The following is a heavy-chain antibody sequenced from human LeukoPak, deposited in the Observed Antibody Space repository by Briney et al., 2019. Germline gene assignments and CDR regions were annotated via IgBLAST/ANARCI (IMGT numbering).Heavy chain of an antibody. D-gene: IGHD3-16*02. Sequence: ASETLSLTCTVSGGSISSGGYYWSWIRQHPGKGLEWIGYIYYGGSTYYNPSLKSRVTISVDTSKNQFSLKLSSVTAADTAVYYCARYLVITFGGVIVPNDAFDIWGQGTMVTVS. J-gene: IGHJ3*02. CDR2: IYYGGST. CDR3: ARYLVITFGGVIVPNDAFDI. CDR1: GGSISSGGYY. V-gene: IGHV4-31*03.